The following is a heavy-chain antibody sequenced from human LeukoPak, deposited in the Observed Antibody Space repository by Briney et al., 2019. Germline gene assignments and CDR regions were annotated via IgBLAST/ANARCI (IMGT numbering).Heavy chain of an antibody. CDR3: ARAAYYDFWSGYYYYYYYMHV. Sequence: QPGGSLRLSCAASGFTFSSYEMNWVRQAPGKGLEWVSYISSSGSTIYYADSVKGRFTISRDNAKNSLYLQMNSLRAEDTAVYYCARAAYYDFWSGYYYYYYYMHVWGKGTTVTVSS. CDR2: ISSSGSTI. J-gene: IGHJ6*03. D-gene: IGHD3-3*01. V-gene: IGHV3-48*03. CDR1: GFTFSSYE.